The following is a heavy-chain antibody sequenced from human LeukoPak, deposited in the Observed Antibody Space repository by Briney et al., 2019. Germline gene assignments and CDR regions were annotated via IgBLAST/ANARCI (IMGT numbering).Heavy chain of an antibody. D-gene: IGHD6-19*01. Sequence: PSETLSLTCTVSGGSISSSSYYWGWIRQPPGKGLEWIGSIYYSGSTYYNPSLKSRVTISVDTSKNQFSLKLSSVTAADTAVYYCAKTTVAAHEAFDYWGQGTLVTVSS. CDR3: AKTTVAAHEAFDY. CDR2: IYYSGST. J-gene: IGHJ4*02. V-gene: IGHV4-39*01. CDR1: GGSISSSSYY.